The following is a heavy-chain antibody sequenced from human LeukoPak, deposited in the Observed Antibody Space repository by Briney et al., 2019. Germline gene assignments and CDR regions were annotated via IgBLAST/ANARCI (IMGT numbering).Heavy chain of an antibody. D-gene: IGHD2-15*01. V-gene: IGHV3-23*01. J-gene: IGHJ4*02. CDR1: GVVFINYA. Sequence: PGGSLRLSCAASGVVFINYAMSWVRLSPGKGLEWITAISRSGDTTHYADSVKGRFTISRDNSKNTLYLQMNSLTAEDTAVYYCARDSEFCSDDICYLFLGLLDSWGQGSLVTVSS. CDR2: ISRSGDTT. CDR3: ARDSEFCSDDICYLFLGLLDS.